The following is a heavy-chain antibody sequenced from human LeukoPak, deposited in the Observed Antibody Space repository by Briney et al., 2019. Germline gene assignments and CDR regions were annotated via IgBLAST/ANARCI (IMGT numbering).Heavy chain of an antibody. D-gene: IGHD5-12*01. CDR2: ISYDGSNK. CDR3: ARDKGVYTGYDLLGY. J-gene: IGHJ4*02. Sequence: GRSLRLSCAASGFTFINYAMHWVRQAPGKGLEWVAVISYDGSNKGYADSVKGRFTISRDNSKNTLYLQMNSLRAEDTAVYYCARDKGVYTGYDLLGYWGQGTLVTVSS. V-gene: IGHV3-30*04. CDR1: GFTFINYA.